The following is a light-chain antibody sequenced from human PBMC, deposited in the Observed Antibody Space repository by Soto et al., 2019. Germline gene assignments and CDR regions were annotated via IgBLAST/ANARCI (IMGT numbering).Light chain of an antibody. J-gene: IGLJ1*01. Sequence: QSVLTQPASVSDSPGQSITISCTGTSSDVGGSNFVSWYQQHPGKPPKLIIYHVANRPSGVSNRFSGSKSGSTASLIISRLQTEDEADYYCVSYTSSTTYVFGTGTKVTVL. CDR2: HVA. CDR3: VSYTSSTTYV. V-gene: IGLV2-14*03. CDR1: SSDVGGSNF.